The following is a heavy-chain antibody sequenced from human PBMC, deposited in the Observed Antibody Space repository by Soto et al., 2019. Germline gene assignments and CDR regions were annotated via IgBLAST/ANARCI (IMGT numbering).Heavy chain of an antibody. CDR1: GFSFSSYT. CDR3: AKDGDYEYFDY. J-gene: IGHJ4*02. CDR2: INNNSGRK. V-gene: IGHV3-23*01. D-gene: IGHD3-22*01. Sequence: GGSLRLACAASGFSFSSYTMNWVRQAPGKGLEWVSSINNNSGRKYYADSVKGRFTISRDNSKNTLFLQMNSLKAEDTAVYFCAKDGDYEYFDYWGQGTPVTVSS.